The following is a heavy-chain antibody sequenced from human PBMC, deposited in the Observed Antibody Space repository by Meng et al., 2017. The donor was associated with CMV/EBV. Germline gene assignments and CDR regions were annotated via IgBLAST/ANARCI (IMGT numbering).Heavy chain of an antibody. V-gene: IGHV1-18*01. J-gene: IGHJ6*02. Sequence: ASVKVSCKASGYTFTSYGISWVRQAPGQGLEWMGWISAYNGNTNYAQKLQGRVTMTTDTSTSTAYMELRSLRSDDTAVYYCARDGGQWRGGSHYYYYYGMDVWGQGTTVTVSS. CDR3: ARDGGQWRGGSHYYYYYGMDV. CDR1: GYTFTSYG. CDR2: ISAYNGNT. D-gene: IGHD6-19*01.